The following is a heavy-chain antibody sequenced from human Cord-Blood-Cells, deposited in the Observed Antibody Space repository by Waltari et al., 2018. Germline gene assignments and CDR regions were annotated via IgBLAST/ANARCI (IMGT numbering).Heavy chain of an antibody. CDR1: GFTVSSNY. CDR2: ICSGGST. D-gene: IGHD6-6*01. V-gene: IGHV3-53*02. J-gene: IGHJ4*02. Sequence: EVQLVETGGGLIQPGGSLRLSCAASGFTVSSNYMSWVRQAPGKGLAGVSIICSGGSTYYADSVKGRFTISRDNSKNTLYLQMNSLRAEDTAVYYCARVALGNWGQGTLVTVSS. CDR3: ARVALGN.